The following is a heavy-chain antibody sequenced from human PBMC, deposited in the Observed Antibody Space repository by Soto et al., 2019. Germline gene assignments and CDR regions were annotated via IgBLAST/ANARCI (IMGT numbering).Heavy chain of an antibody. CDR1: GYTFTTYA. CDR2: INPGNDKT. J-gene: IGHJ4*02. CDR3: ASGVVGSWTDSFFDY. D-gene: IGHD1-1*01. Sequence: ASVKVSCKASGYTFTTYAIHWVRQAPGQRLEWMGWINPGNDKTAYSQKFQGRVTITGDTSASIAYMELSSLRSEDTTVYYCASGVVGSWTDSFFDYWGQGTPVSV. V-gene: IGHV1-3*01.